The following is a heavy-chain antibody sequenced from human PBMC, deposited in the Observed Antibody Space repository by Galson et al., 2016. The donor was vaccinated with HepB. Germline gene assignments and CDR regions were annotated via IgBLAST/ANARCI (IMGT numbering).Heavy chain of an antibody. J-gene: IGHJ5*02. D-gene: IGHD3-10*01. CDR1: GYAFTQNA. V-gene: IGHV1-3*01. CDR2: IDPDNGNT. CDR3: ARDLKFVRGTGSWFGP. Sequence: SVKVSCKASGYAFTQNAIHWVRQAPGQRVEWMGWIDPDNGNTKYSQNFQGRVTFTRDTSASVAYVELIALRSEDTAVYYCARDLKFVRGTGSWFGPWGQGTLVTVS.